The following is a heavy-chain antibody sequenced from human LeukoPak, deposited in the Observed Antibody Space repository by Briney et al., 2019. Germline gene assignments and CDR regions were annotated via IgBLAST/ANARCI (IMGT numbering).Heavy chain of an antibody. CDR3: ARREYYYDSSGYCSWFDY. D-gene: IGHD3-22*01. J-gene: IGHJ4*02. V-gene: IGHV4-34*01. Sequence: TSETLSLTCAVYGGSFRGYYWSCIRQPPGRGGEWIGEINHSGSTNYNQSLKSRVTISVDTSKNQFSLKLISVTAADTAVYYCARREYYYDSSGYCSWFDYWGQGTLVTVSS. CDR1: GGSFRGYY. CDR2: INHSGST.